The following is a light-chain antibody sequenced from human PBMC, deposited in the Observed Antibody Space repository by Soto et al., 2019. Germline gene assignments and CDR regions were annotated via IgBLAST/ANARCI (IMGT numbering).Light chain of an antibody. CDR2: RAY. CDR3: QQYYSSPWT. J-gene: IGKJ1*01. CDR1: QSVLYSSKNKKY. Sequence: DIVMTQSPDSLAVSLGERATINCKSSQSVLYSSKNKKYLSWYQQKPGQPPKLIIYRAYTRESGVPDRFIGSGSGTDFALTFSGLQAEDVAVYYCQQYYSSPWTFGQGTKVEIK. V-gene: IGKV4-1*01.